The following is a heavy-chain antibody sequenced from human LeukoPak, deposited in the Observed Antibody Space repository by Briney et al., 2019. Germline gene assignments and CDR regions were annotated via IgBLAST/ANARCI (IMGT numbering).Heavy chain of an antibody. CDR2: FYHRGST. Sequence: SQTLSLPRTVSCYSLSIGYYWGWIAQPPGKGLDGIDRFYHRGSTYYNPSLKSRVTISADTSKNQFSLKLSSVTAADTAVYYCARRSVVGARTFFLDYSGQGNLGTVSS. CDR3: ARRSVVGARTFFLDY. CDR1: CYSLSIGYY. V-gene: IGHV4-38-2*02. D-gene: IGHD2-15*01. J-gene: IGHJ4*02.